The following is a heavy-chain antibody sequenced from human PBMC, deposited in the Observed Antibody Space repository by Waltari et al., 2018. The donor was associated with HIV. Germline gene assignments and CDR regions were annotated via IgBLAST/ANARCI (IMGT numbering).Heavy chain of an antibody. J-gene: IGHJ4*02. CDR3: ANGASGWSPGY. Sequence: QVHLVESGGGVVQPGRSLRLSCAASGFTFSSYAMHWVRQAPGKGLEWVEVISYHGYDKYYADSVKGRFTISRDNSKNTLYLQMNSLRAEDTAVYYCANGASGWSPGYWGQGTLVTVSS. CDR2: ISYHGYDK. V-gene: IGHV3-30*18. D-gene: IGHD6-19*01. CDR1: GFTFSSYA.